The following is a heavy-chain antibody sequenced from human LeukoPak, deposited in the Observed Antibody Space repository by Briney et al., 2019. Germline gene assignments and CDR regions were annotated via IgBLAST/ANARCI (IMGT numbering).Heavy chain of an antibody. J-gene: IGHJ5*02. V-gene: IGHV1-69*05. CDR2: IIPIFGTA. D-gene: IGHD3-9*01. CDR1: GGTFSYA. CDR3: ARLGVGYDIQHWFDP. Sequence: SVKVSCKASGGTFSYAISWVRQAPGQGLEWMGGIIPIFGTADYAQQFQGRVTMTTDESRSTAYMELSSLRSDDTAVYYCARLGVGYDIQHWFDPWGQGTLVSVSS.